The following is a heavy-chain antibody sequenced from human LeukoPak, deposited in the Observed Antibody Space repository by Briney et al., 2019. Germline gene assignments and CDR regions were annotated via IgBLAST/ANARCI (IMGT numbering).Heavy chain of an antibody. Sequence: GGSLRLSCAASGFTFSSYSMNWVRQAPGKGLEWVSSISSSSSYIYYADSVKGRFTISRDNAKNSLYLQMNSLSAEDTAVYYCARELSSSAIYYGMDVWGQGTTVTVSS. CDR3: ARELSSSAIYYGMDV. V-gene: IGHV3-21*01. CDR1: GFTFSSYS. D-gene: IGHD6-13*01. CDR2: ISSSSSYI. J-gene: IGHJ6*02.